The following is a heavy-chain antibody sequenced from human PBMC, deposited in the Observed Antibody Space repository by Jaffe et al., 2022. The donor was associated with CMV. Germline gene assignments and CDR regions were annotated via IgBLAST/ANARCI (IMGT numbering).Heavy chain of an antibody. V-gene: IGHV4-59*08. Sequence: QVQLQESGPGLVKPSETLSLTCTVSGGSISSYYWSWIRQPPGKGLEWIGYIYYSGSTNYNPSLKSRVTISVDTSKNQFSLKLSSVTAADTAVYYCARHRKYDGTTTWWFDPWGQGTLVTVSS. J-gene: IGHJ5*02. D-gene: IGHD1-1*01. CDR3: ARHRKYDGTTTWWFDP. CDR1: GGSISSYY. CDR2: IYYSGST.